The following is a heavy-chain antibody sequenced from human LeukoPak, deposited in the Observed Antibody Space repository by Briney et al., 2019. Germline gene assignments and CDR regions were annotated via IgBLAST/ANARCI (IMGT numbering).Heavy chain of an antibody. V-gene: IGHV1-2*02. CDR3: ASSEYSSGWCAV. D-gene: IGHD6-19*01. J-gene: IGHJ4*02. CDR2: SDPKSGAT. Sequence: ASVKVSCKTSRYTFTSYYVHWLRQAPGQRFEWMGWSDPKSGATKYEHFQGRVTMTRDTSISTAYMELSRLRSDDTAVYYCASSEYSSGWCAVWGQGTLVTVSS. CDR1: RYTFTSYY.